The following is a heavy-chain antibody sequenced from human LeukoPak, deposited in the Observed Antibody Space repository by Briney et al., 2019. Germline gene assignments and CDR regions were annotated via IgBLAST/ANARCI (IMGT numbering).Heavy chain of an antibody. D-gene: IGHD3-10*01. V-gene: IGHV3-53*01. CDR3: ARGHGSGSYGNGMDV. Sequence: PGGSLRLSCAASGFTVSNNYMSWVRQAPGKGLEWVSVIYSGGMTYNADSVKGRFTISSDNSKNTLYLQMNSLSAEDTAVYYCARGHGSGSYGNGMDVWGQGTTVTVSS. CDR1: GFTVSNNY. CDR2: IYSGGMT. J-gene: IGHJ6*02.